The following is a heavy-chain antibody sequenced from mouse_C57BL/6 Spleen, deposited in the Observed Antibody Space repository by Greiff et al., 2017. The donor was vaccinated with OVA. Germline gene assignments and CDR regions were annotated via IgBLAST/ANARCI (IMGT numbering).Heavy chain of an antibody. D-gene: IGHD2-5*01. Sequence: VKLQESGAELVKPGASVKLSCKASGYTFTEYTIHWVKQRPGQGLEWIGWFYPGSGSIKYNENFKDKATLTADKSSSTVYMELSRLSSEDSSVYIRARHEEPAYYSNPYYFDYWGQGTTLTVSS. V-gene: IGHV1-62-2*01. CDR3: ARHEEPAYYSNPYYFDY. CDR2: FYPGSGSI. J-gene: IGHJ2*01. CDR1: GYTFTEYT.